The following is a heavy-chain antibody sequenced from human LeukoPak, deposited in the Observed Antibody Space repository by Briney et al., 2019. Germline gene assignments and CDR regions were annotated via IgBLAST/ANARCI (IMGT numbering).Heavy chain of an antibody. J-gene: IGHJ6*02. V-gene: IGHV3-13*05. D-gene: IGHD6-19*01. CDR2: IGTAGDP. CDR3: ARAGIAVAGPTENYYYYGMDV. Sequence: TGGSLRLSCAASGFTFSSYDMHWVRQATGKGLEWVSAIGTAGDPYYPGSVKGRFTISRENAKNSLYLQMNGLRAGNTAVYYCARAGIAVAGPTENYYYYGMDVWGQGTTVTVSS. CDR1: GFTFSSYD.